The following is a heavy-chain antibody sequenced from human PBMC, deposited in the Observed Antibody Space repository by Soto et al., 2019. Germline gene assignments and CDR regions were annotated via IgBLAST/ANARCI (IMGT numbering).Heavy chain of an antibody. D-gene: IGHD2-15*01. J-gene: IGHJ4*02. CDR1: GFTFSSYS. V-gene: IGHV3-21*01. Sequence: PGGSLRLSCAASGFTFSSYSMNWVRQAPGKGLEWVSSISSSSSYIYYADSVKGRFTISRDNAKNSLYLQMNSLRAEDTAVYYCAREGGYCSGVSCYGPRAPQIDDWGPGTLVTVAS. CDR2: ISSSSSYI. CDR3: AREGGYCSGVSCYGPRAPQIDD.